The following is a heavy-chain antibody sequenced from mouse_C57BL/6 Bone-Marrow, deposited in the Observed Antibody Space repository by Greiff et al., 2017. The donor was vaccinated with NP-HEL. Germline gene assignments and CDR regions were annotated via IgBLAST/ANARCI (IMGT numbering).Heavy chain of an antibody. CDR3: AREYSNKGAD. CDR1: GYSITSCYY. Sequence: EVQRVESGPGLVKPSQSLSLTCSVTGYSITSCYYWNWIRQFPGNKLEWMGYISYDGSNNYNPSLKNRIFITRDTSKNQFFLKLNSVTTEDTAAYYCAREYSNKGADWGQGTLVTVSA. D-gene: IGHD2-5*01. J-gene: IGHJ3*01. V-gene: IGHV3-6*01. CDR2: ISYDGSN.